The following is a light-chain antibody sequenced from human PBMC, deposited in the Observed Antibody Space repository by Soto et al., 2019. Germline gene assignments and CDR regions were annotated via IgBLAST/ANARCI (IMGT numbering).Light chain of an antibody. J-gene: IGLJ1*01. Sequence: QSVLAQPASVSGSPGQSITISCTGTSIDISDYNYVSWYQQRPEKAPELMIYGVNNRPPGVSNRFSGSKSGNTASLTISGLQAEDEADYYCRSYTSSITYVFGTGTKVNVL. CDR2: GVN. CDR1: SIDISDYNY. V-gene: IGLV2-14*01. CDR3: RSYTSSITYV.